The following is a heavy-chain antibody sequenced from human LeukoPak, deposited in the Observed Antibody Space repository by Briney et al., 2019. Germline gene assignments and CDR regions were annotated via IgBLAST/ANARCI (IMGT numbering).Heavy chain of an antibody. V-gene: IGHV4-28*03. CDR1: GYSISSGDW. J-gene: IGHJ3*02. CDR2: IYHSGST. Sequence: SDTLSLTCAVSGYSISSGDWWGWIRQPPGKGLEWIGYIYHSGSTYYNPSLKSRVTISVDRSKNQFSLKLSSVTAADTAVYYCARAGAYCGGDCFDAFDIWGQGTMVTVSS. D-gene: IGHD2-21*02. CDR3: ARAGAYCGGDCFDAFDI.